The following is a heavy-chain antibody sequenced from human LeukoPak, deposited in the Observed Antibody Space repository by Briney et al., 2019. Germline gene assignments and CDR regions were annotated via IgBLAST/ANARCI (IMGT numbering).Heavy chain of an antibody. CDR1: GFTFSSYG. J-gene: IGHJ4*02. CDR2: IRYDGSNK. V-gene: IGHV3-30*02. CDR3: AKSLGIVVVTANFDY. Sequence: GGSLRLSCAASGFTFSSYGMHWVRQAPGKGLEWVAFIRYDGSNKYYADSVKGRFTISRDNSKNTLYLQMSSLRAEDTAIYYCAKSLGIVVVTANFDYWGQGTLVSVSS. D-gene: IGHD2-21*02.